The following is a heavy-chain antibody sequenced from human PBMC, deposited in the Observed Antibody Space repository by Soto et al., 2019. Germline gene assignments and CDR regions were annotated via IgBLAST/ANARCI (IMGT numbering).Heavy chain of an antibody. CDR1: GGTSSSYA. J-gene: IGHJ6*02. CDR3: ARGIGISVNAMDV. CDR2: IIPIFGTA. V-gene: IGHV1-69*01. D-gene: IGHD3-3*02. Sequence: QVQLVQSGAEVKKPGSSVKVSCKASGGTSSSYAINWVRQAPGQGLEWMGGIIPIFGTANYAQKLQGRVTIIADESTSTSYIELGSLRSEDTDVYYCARGIGISVNAMDVWGQGTTVTVSS.